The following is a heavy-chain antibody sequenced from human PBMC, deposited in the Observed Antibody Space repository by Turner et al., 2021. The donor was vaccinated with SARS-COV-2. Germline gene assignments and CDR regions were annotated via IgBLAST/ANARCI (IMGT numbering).Heavy chain of an antibody. J-gene: IGHJ2*01. Sequence: QVQLVESGGGVVQPGRSLRLSCAASGFTFSNYAMHWVRQAPGKGLEWVVFISYDGSYKYYADSVKGRFTISRDNSKNTLYLQMNSLRAEDTAVYYCAREGLRAVPDFDLWGRGTLVTVSS. CDR1: GFTFSNYA. CDR3: AREGLRAVPDFDL. D-gene: IGHD6-19*01. V-gene: IGHV3-30-3*01. CDR2: ISYDGSYK.